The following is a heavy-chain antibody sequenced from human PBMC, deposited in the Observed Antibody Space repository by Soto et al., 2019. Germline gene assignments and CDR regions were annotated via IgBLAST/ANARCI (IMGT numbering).Heavy chain of an antibody. V-gene: IGHV5-10-1*01. CDR2: IDPSDSYT. CDR3: VSGNDYGDYYYYGMDV. J-gene: IGHJ6*02. CDR1: GYSFTSYW. Sequence: VESLKISCKGSGYSFTSYWISWVRQMPGKGLEWMGRIDPSDSYTNYSPSFQGHVTISADKSISTAYLQWSSLKASDTAMYYCVSGNDYGDYYYYGMDVWGQGTTVTVSS. D-gene: IGHD4-17*01.